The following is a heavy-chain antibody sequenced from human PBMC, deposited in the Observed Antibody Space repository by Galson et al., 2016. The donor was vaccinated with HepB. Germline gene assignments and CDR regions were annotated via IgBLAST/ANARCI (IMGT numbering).Heavy chain of an antibody. CDR3: GKHGGFDY. Sequence: SLRLSCAASGFSFSNSGMSWVRQAPGRGPEWVSGITRSGDATRYADFVKGRFTISRDNSKNTLYLYMNNLTAGDTAIYYCGKHGGFDYWGQGALVTVSS. V-gene: IGHV3-23*01. J-gene: IGHJ4*02. CDR2: ITRSGDAT. CDR1: GFSFSNSG. D-gene: IGHD3-16*01.